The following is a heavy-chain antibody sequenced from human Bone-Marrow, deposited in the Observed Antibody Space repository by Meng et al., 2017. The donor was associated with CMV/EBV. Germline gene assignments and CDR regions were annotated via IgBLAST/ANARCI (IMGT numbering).Heavy chain of an antibody. CDR3: ARVAYSNYVPGYYYYYGMDV. CDR1: GGSISSYY. J-gene: IGHJ6*02. D-gene: IGHD4-11*01. Sequence: SETLSLTCTVSGGSISSYYWSWIRQPPGKGLEWIGYIYYSGSTNYNPSLKSRVTISVDTSKNQFSLKLSSVTAADTAVYYCARVAYSNYVPGYYYYYGMDVWGQGTTVTGSS. V-gene: IGHV4-59*01. CDR2: IYYSGST.